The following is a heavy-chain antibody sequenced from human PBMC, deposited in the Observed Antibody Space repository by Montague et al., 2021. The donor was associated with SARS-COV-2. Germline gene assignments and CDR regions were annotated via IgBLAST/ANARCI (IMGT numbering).Heavy chain of an antibody. CDR1: GDSTSCPNCY. V-gene: IGHV4-39*01. CDR2: IYNSGTT. J-gene: IGHJ5*02. Sequence: SETLSLTCTVSGDSTSCPNCYWGWIRQPPGQGLDWIGTIYNSGTTYYYPSLKSRLTISIDTSKNQFSLKLSSVTAADTAVYYCARHRNYGDHSLDNWFHPWGQGTLVTVSS. D-gene: IGHD4-17*01. CDR3: ARHRNYGDHSLDNWFHP.